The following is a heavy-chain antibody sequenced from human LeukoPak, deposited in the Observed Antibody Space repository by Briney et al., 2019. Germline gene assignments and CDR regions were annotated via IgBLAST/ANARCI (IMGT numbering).Heavy chain of an antibody. Sequence: PSETLSLTCAVSGYSISSGYYWGWIRQPPGKGLEWIGSIYHSGSTYYNPSLKSRVTISVDTSKNQFSLKLSSVTAADTAVYYCASVRDSGSDDLDAFDIWGQGTMVTFSS. CDR1: GYSISSGYY. J-gene: IGHJ3*02. V-gene: IGHV4-38-2*01. CDR3: ASVRDSGSDDLDAFDI. D-gene: IGHD1-26*01. CDR2: IYHSGST.